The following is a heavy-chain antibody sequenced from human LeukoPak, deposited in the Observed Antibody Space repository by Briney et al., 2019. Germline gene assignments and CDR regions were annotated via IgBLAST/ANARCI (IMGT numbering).Heavy chain of an antibody. CDR2: ISGSGTGT. CDR1: GFAFSTYG. J-gene: IGHJ4*02. V-gene: IGHV3-23*01. CDR3: AKDRPASHGSGSFGDY. D-gene: IGHD3-10*01. Sequence: GGSLRLSCAASGFAFSTYGMSWVRQAPGKGLEWVSAISGSGTGTYYADSVKGRFTISRDNSKSTLYLQMNSLRLEDTAVYYCAKDRPASHGSGSFGDYWGQGTQVTVST.